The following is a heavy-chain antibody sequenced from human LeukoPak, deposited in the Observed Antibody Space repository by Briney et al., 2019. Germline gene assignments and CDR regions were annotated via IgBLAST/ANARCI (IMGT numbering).Heavy chain of an antibody. CDR2: IKQDGSEK. CDR1: GFTFTSYW. Sequence: GGSLRLSCAASGFTFTSYWMSWVRQAPGKGLEWVANIKQDGSEKYYVDSVKGRFTISRDNAKNSLYLQMNSLRAEDTAVYFCARDRYYDSSAYRGDAFDIWGQGTMVTVSS. D-gene: IGHD3-22*01. CDR3: ARDRYYDSSAYRGDAFDI. J-gene: IGHJ3*02. V-gene: IGHV3-7*01.